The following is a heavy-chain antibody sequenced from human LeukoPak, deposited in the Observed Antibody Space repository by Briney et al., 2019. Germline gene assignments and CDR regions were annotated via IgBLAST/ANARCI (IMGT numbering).Heavy chain of an antibody. Sequence: GGSLRLSCAASGFSFTNAWMSWVRPAPGKGLEWVGRFKSRTDGGTPDYAAPVKGSFIISRDDSKNTLFLQMNSLKTEDTALYYCTTEFGDKSRRYYFDYWGQGALVTVSS. CDR1: GFSFTNAW. V-gene: IGHV3-15*01. CDR2: FKSRTDGGTP. J-gene: IGHJ4*02. CDR3: TTEFGDKSRRYYFDY. D-gene: IGHD4-23*01.